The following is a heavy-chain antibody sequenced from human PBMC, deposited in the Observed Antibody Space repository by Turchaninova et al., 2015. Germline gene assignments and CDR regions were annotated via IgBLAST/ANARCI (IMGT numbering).Heavy chain of an antibody. CDR3: AKGGSSSPNNYFDS. Sequence: EVQLVESGGGLEQPGRYLRLSCAASGFSLDDNAMHWVGQGRGKGREWVSGISWNSRGIGYADSVKGRFTISIHTAKNSLYLQMNSLRAEDTALYYCAKGGSSSPNNYFDSWGQGTLVTVSS. V-gene: IGHV3-9*01. CDR2: ISWNSRGI. J-gene: IGHJ4*02. D-gene: IGHD1-26*01. CDR1: GFSLDDNA.